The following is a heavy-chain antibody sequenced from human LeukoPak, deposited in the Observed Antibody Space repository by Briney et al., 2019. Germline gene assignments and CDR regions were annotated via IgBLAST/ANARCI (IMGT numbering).Heavy chain of an antibody. D-gene: IGHD3-22*01. V-gene: IGHV3-23*01. J-gene: IGHJ4*02. Sequence: GGSLRLSCAASGFTFSSYAMSWVRQAPGKELEWVSAISGSGGSTYYADSVKGRFTISRDNSKNTLYLQMNSLRAEDTAVYYCAKAHTYYYDSSGYYILVWGQGTLVTVSS. CDR2: ISGSGGST. CDR1: GFTFSSYA. CDR3: AKAHTYYYDSSGYYILV.